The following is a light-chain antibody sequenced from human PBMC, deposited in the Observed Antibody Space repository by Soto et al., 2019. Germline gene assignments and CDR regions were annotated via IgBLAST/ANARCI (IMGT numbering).Light chain of an antibody. CDR2: DVS. CDR1: SSDVGGYNY. V-gene: IGLV2-8*01. J-gene: IGLJ2*01. CDR3: SSYAGGNNLVV. Sequence: QSALTQPPSASGSPGQSVAISCTGTSSDVGGYNYVSWYQQHPGKAPKLMIYDVSKRPSGVPDRFSGSKSGNTASLTVSGRQAEDEADYFCSSYAGGNNLVVFGGGTKVTVL.